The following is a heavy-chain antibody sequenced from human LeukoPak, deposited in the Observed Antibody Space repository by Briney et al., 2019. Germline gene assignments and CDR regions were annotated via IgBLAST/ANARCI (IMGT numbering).Heavy chain of an antibody. CDR1: GYTFTSYN. D-gene: IGHD1-1*01. Sequence: ASVKVSCKASGYTFTSYNMHWVRQAPGQGLEWMGIINPSGGSTSYAQKFQGRVTMTRDTSTSTVYMELSSLRSEDTAVYYCARDATGTARFDYWGQGTLVTASS. V-gene: IGHV1-46*01. J-gene: IGHJ4*02. CDR2: INPSGGST. CDR3: ARDATGTARFDY.